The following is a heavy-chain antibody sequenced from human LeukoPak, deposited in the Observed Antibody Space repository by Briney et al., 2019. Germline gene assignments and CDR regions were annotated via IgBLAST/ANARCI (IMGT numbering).Heavy chain of an antibody. CDR1: GFSFSSYW. J-gene: IGHJ6*03. CDR2: IKGDGSEK. D-gene: IGHD6-25*01. V-gene: IGHV3-7*01. Sequence: PGGSLRLSCAASGFSFSSYWMSWLRQAPGTGLEWVANIKGDGSEKNYVDSAKGRFTISRDNANNSVFLHMNSLRAEDTAVYFCARYRFKAIAAPETVYYYYMDAWGKGTTGTVSS. CDR3: ARYRFKAIAAPETVYYYYMDA.